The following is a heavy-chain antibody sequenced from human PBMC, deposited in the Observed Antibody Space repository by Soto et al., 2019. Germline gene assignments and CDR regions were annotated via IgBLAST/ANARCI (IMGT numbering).Heavy chain of an antibody. Sequence: SETLSLTCTVSGGSISSYYWSWIRQPPGKGLEWIGYIYYSGSTNYNPSLKSRVTISVDTSKNQFSLKLSSVTAADTAVYYCAIHTTGRWATMPNDPFDIWGKGTMVTVSS. CDR3: AIHTTGRWATMPNDPFDI. CDR1: GGSISSYY. CDR2: IYYSGST. D-gene: IGHD5-12*01. J-gene: IGHJ3*02. V-gene: IGHV4-59*08.